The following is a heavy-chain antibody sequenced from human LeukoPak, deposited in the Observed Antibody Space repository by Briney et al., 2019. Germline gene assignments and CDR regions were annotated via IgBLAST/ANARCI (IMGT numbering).Heavy chain of an antibody. CDR1: GGSISRSNSY. CDR3: ARDARYDSSGYYYGAFDI. D-gene: IGHD3-22*01. Sequence: PSETLSLTCTVSGGSISRSNSYWGWIRQPPGKGLEWIGYIYYSGSTNYNPSLKSRVTISVDTSKNQFSLKLSSVTAADTAVYYCARDARYDSSGYYYGAFDIWGQGTMVTVSS. J-gene: IGHJ3*02. V-gene: IGHV4-61*01. CDR2: IYYSGST.